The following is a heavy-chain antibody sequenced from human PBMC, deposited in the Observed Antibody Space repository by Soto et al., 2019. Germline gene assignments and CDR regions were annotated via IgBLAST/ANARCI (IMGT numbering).Heavy chain of an antibody. D-gene: IGHD3-22*01. CDR3: ARHRGYYYDSSGYHIDY. CDR1: GYSFTSYW. J-gene: IGHJ4*02. V-gene: IGHV5-51*01. Sequence: GESLKISCNGSGYSFTSYWISWVRQMPWKGLKWMGIIYPGDSDTRYSPSFQGQVTISADKSISTAYLQWSSLKASDTAMYYCARHRGYYYDSSGYHIDYWGQGTLVTVPS. CDR2: IYPGDSDT.